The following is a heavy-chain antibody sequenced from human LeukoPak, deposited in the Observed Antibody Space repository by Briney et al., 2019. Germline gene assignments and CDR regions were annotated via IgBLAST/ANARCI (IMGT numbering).Heavy chain of an antibody. Sequence: PGGSLRLSCAASGFTFSSYSMNWVRQAPGKGLEWVSSISSSSSYIYYADSVKGRFTISRDNAKNSLFLQMDSLTVEDTAIYYCARDFYDGFALDYWGQGIPVTVSS. J-gene: IGHJ4*02. CDR2: ISSSSSYI. CDR1: GFTFSSYS. D-gene: IGHD2/OR15-2a*01. CDR3: ARDFYDGFALDY. V-gene: IGHV3-21*01.